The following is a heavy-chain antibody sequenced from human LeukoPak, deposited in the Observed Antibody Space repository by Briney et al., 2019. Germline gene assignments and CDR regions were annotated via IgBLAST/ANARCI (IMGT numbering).Heavy chain of an antibody. CDR1: GGSISSYY. Sequence: PSETLSLTCTVSGGSISSYYWSWIRQPAGKGLEWIGRIYTSGSTNYNPSLKSRVTISVDTSKNQFSLKLSSVTAADTAVYYCARVSTYCSSTSCYLSSLDYWGQGTLVTVSS. CDR3: ARVSTYCSSTSCYLSSLDY. V-gene: IGHV4-4*07. CDR2: IYTSGST. J-gene: IGHJ4*02. D-gene: IGHD2-2*01.